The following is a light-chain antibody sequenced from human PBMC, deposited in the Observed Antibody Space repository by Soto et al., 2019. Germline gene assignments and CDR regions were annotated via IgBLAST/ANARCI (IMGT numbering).Light chain of an antibody. CDR3: QQYGSSGT. J-gene: IGKJ1*01. CDR2: GAS. V-gene: IGKV3-20*01. Sequence: EIVLTQSACTLSLSPGERATLSCRASQSVSSSYLAWYQQKPGQAPRLLIYGASSRATGIPDRFSGSGSGTDFTLTISRLEPEDFAVYYCQQYGSSGTFGQRTKVDTK. CDR1: QSVSSSY.